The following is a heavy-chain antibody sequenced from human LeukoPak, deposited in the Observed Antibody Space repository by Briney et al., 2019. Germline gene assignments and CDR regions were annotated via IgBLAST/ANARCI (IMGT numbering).Heavy chain of an antibody. CDR3: ARDGWFGELPHYGMDV. V-gene: IGHV3-33*08. CDR2: IWYDGSNK. Sequence: SLRLSCAASGFTFSSHAMHWVRQAPGKGLEWVAVIWYDGSNKYYADSVKGRFTISRDNSKNTLYLQMNSLRAEDTAVYYCARDGWFGELPHYGMDVWGQGTTVTVSS. D-gene: IGHD3-10*01. CDR1: GFTFSSHA. J-gene: IGHJ6*02.